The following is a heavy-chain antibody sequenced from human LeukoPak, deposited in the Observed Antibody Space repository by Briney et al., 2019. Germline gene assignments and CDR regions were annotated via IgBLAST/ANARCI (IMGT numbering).Heavy chain of an antibody. Sequence: SETLSLTCAFYGGSFSGYYWRWIRQPPAKGLEWIGEIIHSRITTYNPSLKRRVTISVDTSKKQFSLKLNSVTAADTAVYYCAISHKWLLLDYWGQGALVTVSP. J-gene: IGHJ4*02. CDR3: AISHKWLLLDY. D-gene: IGHD2-15*01. V-gene: IGHV4-34*12. CDR2: IIHSRIT. CDR1: GGSFSGYY.